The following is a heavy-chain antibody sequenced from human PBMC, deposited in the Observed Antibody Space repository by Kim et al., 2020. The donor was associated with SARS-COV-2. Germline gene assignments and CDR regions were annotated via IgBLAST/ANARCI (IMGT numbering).Heavy chain of an antibody. D-gene: IGHD2-8*01. CDR1: GFMFSAYA. CDR2: IHNSDDTT. CDR3: ATGPGLPHAGPSEH. Sequence: GGSLRLSCAASGFMFSAYAMTWVRQAPGKGLEWVSTIHNSDDTTYYAASVKGRFTISRDNSKDALYLQMDRLRSEDTAVYYCATGPGLPHAGPSEHWGQGTLVTVSS. J-gene: IGHJ4*01. V-gene: IGHV3-23*05.